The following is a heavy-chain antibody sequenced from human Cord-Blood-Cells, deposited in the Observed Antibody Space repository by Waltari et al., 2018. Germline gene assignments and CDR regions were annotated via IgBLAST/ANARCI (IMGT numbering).Heavy chain of an antibody. D-gene: IGHD1-26*01. CDR3: ARSGSYYIPFDY. Sequence: EVQLVESGGGLVQPGGSLRLSCAASGCTFSSYWITWARQAPGKGLEWVANIKQDGSEKYYVDSVKGRFTISRDNAKNSLYLQMNSLRAEDTAVYYCARSGSYYIPFDYWGQGTLVTVSS. V-gene: IGHV3-7*01. CDR2: IKQDGSEK. CDR1: GCTFSSYW. J-gene: IGHJ4*02.